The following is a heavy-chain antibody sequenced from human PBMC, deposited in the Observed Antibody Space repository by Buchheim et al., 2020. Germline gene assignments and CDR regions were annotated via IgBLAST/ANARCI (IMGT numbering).Heavy chain of an antibody. CDR1: GYTFTSYY. CDR2: INPSGGST. J-gene: IGHJ6*02. CDR3: AREPLRYFDWLPRYGMDV. D-gene: IGHD3-9*01. V-gene: IGHV1-46*01. Sequence: QVQLVQSGAEVKKPGASVKVSCKASGYTFTSYYMHWVRQAPGQGLEWMGIINPSGGSTSYAQKFQGRVTMTRDTSTSTVYMELSSLRSEDTAVYYCAREPLRYFDWLPRYGMDVWGQGTT.